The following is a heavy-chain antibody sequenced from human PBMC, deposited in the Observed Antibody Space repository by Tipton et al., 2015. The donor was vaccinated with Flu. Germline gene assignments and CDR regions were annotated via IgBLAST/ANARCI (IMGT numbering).Heavy chain of an antibody. J-gene: IGHJ2*01. D-gene: IGHD2-8*01. V-gene: IGHV4-61*01. CDR1: GDSIGSDYY. CDR3: ARMRARDCTLGVCYLWWFDF. CDR2: IYNSGST. Sequence: TLSLTCSVSGDSIGSDYYWGWIRQPPGKGLEYIGQIYNSGSTNYNPSLKSRVTISLDTAKNQFSLKVTSVTATDTAVYYCARMRARDCTLGVCYLWWFDFWGRGTLVTVSP.